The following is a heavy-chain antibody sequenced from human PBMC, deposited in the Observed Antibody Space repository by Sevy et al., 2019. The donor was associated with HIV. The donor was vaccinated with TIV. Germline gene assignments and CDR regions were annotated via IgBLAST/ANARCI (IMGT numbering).Heavy chain of an antibody. CDR1: GFTFSSYA. J-gene: IGHJ4*02. Sequence: GGSLRLTCAASGFTFSSYAMSWVRRAPGKGLEWVSALSGSGGSTDYADSVKGRFTISRDNSKNTLYLQMNSLRAEDTAVYYCAKDIDYSNFPPYYFDYWGQGTLVTVSS. D-gene: IGHD4-4*01. V-gene: IGHV3-23*01. CDR3: AKDIDYSNFPPYYFDY. CDR2: LSGSGGST.